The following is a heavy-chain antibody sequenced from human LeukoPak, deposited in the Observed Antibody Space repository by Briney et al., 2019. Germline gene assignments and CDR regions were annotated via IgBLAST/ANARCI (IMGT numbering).Heavy chain of an antibody. J-gene: IGHJ4*02. CDR3: AREGDGSGSYSGY. V-gene: IGHV1-2*02. D-gene: IGHD3-10*01. CDR2: INPNSGGT. CDR1: GYTFTGYY. Sequence: ASVKVSCKASGYTFTGYYMHWVRQAPGQGLEWMGWINPNSGGTNYAQKFQGRVTMTRDTSISTAYMELSRLRSDDTAVYYCAREGDGSGSYSGYWGQGTLVTVSS.